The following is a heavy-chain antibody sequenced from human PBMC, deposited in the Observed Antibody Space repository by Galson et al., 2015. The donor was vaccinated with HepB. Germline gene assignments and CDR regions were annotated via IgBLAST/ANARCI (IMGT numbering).Heavy chain of an antibody. CDR1: GASITSSY. J-gene: IGHJ4*02. V-gene: IGHV4-59*01. Sequence: SETLSLTCTVSGASITSSYWSWIRQPPGKGLEWIGYVYYTGNTDYNPSLKSRVIIPVDSSKKQFSLRLNSVTAADTAIYYCATSSHYYDSSGRLDYWGQGTLVTVSS. CDR3: ATSSHYYDSSGRLDY. CDR2: VYYTGNT. D-gene: IGHD3-22*01.